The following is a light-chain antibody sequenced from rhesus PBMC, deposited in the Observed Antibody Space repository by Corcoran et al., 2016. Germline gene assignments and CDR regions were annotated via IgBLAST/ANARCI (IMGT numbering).Light chain of an antibody. J-gene: IGKJ3*01. CDR3: QQGYNTPFT. V-gene: IGKV1-18*01. CDR2: AAS. Sequence: DIQMTQSPSSLSASVGDKVTITCRASQGISNWLSWYQQTQGKAPKLLIYAASILQSGVPSRFSGSGSGTDYALTISSLQPEDFATYSCQQGYNTPFTFGPGTKLDIK. CDR1: QGISNW.